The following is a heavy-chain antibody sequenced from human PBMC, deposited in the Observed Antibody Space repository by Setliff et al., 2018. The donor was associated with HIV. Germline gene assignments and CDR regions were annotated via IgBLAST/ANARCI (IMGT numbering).Heavy chain of an antibody. Sequence: PGESLKISCKGSGYSFSNYWIGWVRQMPGKGLEWMGIIYPGDSDARYSPSFQGQVTISADKSTSTAYLQWTSLKASDSAIYYCARHVSSSAVFDPWGQGTLVTVSS. V-gene: IGHV5-51*01. CDR2: IYPGDSDA. CDR1: GYSFSNYW. J-gene: IGHJ5*02. D-gene: IGHD3-10*01. CDR3: ARHVSSSAVFDP.